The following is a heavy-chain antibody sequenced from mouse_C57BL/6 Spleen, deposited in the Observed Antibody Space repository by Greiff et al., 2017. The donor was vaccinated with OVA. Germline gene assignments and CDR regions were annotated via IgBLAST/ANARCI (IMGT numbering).Heavy chain of an antibody. CDR3: ARGVVASRGWYFDV. CDR1: GYTFTSYW. V-gene: IGHV1-53*01. Sequence: QVQLQQSGTELVKPGASVKLSCKASGYTFTSYWMHWVKQRPGQGLEWIGNINPSNGGTNYNEKFKSKATLTVDKSSSTAYMQLSSLTSEDSAVYYCARGVVASRGWYFDVWGTGTTVTVSS. J-gene: IGHJ1*03. CDR2: INPSNGGT. D-gene: IGHD1-1*01.